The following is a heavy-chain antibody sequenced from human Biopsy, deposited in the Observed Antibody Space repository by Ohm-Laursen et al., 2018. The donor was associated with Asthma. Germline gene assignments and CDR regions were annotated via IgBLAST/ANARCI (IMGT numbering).Heavy chain of an antibody. Sequence: SLRLSCAASGFTFSDYAIYWVRQAPGKGLEWVAFISYDGSDKFYADSVKGRFTTSRDNSQNALDLHMNRLTFEDTAVYYCARASVVKHYYYYGMDVWGPGTTVTVFS. CDR1: GFTFSDYA. V-gene: IGHV3-30-3*01. CDR2: ISYDGSDK. J-gene: IGHJ6*02. CDR3: ARASVVKHYYYYGMDV.